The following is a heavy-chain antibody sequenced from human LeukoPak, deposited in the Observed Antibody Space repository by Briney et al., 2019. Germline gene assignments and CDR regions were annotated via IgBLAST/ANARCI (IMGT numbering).Heavy chain of an antibody. D-gene: IGHD6-19*01. CDR1: GGSISSYY. J-gene: IGHJ6*03. Sequence: SSETLSLTCTVSGGSISSYYWSWIRQPPGKGLEWIGYIYYSGSTNYNPSLKSRVTISVDTSKNQFSLKLSSVTAADTAVYYCAREDSGWSDNDYYYYMDVWGKGTTVTVSS. CDR3: AREDSGWSDNDYYYYMDV. CDR2: IYYSGST. V-gene: IGHV4-59*01.